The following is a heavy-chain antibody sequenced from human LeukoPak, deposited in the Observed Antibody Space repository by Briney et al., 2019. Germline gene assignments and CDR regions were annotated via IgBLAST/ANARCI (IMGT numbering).Heavy chain of an antibody. CDR3: ARGTPTTRDFDY. CDR2: TTSGSSYI. J-gene: IGHJ4*02. Sequence: GGSLRLSCAASGFTFSSYNMNWVRQAPGQRLEWVSSTTSGSSYIYYADSVKGRFTISRDNAKNSLYLQMNSLRAEDTAVYYCARGTPTTRDFDYWGQGTLVTVSS. D-gene: IGHD4-11*01. CDR1: GFTFSSYN. V-gene: IGHV3-21*01.